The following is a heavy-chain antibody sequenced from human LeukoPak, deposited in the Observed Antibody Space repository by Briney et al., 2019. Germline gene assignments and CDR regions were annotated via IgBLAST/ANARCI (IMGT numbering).Heavy chain of an antibody. J-gene: IGHJ4*02. CDR2: ISSGSTYI. D-gene: IGHD6-13*01. V-gene: IGHV3-21*01. Sequence: GGSLRLSCAASGFTFSNYIINWVRQAPGKGLEWVPSISSGSTYIYYADSVKGRFTISRDNAKNSLYLQMNSLRAEDTAVYYCARDIIAAAGIVDYWGQGTLVTVSS. CDR3: ARDIIAAAGIVDY. CDR1: GFTFSNYI.